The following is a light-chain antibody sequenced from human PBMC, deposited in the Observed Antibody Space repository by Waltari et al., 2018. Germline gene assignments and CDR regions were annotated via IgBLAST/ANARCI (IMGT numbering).Light chain of an antibody. CDR2: DAS. J-gene: IGKJ1*01. CDR1: QGISSY. CDR3: QQYNTYSGT. Sequence: AIRMTQSPSSLSASTGDRVTITCRASQGISSYFAWYQQKPGKAPKLLIYDASSLESGVPSRFSGSGSGTEFTLTISSLQPDDFATYYCQQYNTYSGTFGQGTKVEIK. V-gene: IGKV1-8*01.